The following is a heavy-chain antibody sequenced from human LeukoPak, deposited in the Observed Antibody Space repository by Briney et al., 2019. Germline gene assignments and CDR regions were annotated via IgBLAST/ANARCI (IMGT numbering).Heavy chain of an antibody. Sequence: PSETLSLTCTVSGGSISSSSYYWGWIRQPPGKGLEWIGSIYYSGSTNYNPSLKSRVTISVDTSKNQFSLKLSSVTAADTAVYYCARSHSPRSNDFFDYWGQGTLVTVSS. D-gene: IGHD3-3*01. CDR1: GGSISSSSYY. CDR2: IYYSGST. J-gene: IGHJ4*02. V-gene: IGHV4-39*07. CDR3: ARSHSPRSNDFFDY.